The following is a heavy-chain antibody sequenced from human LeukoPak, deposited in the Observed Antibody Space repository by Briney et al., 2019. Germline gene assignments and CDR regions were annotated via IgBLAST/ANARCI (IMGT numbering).Heavy chain of an antibody. Sequence: GRSLRLSCAASGFTFSSYGMHWVRQAPGKGLEWVAVISYDGSNKYYADSVKGRFTVSRDSSKNTVYLQMNSLRPDDTAVYYCAGGNKFLEADWGQGTLVTVSS. V-gene: IGHV3-30*03. CDR1: GFTFSSYG. J-gene: IGHJ4*02. CDR2: ISYDGSNK. D-gene: IGHD3-3*01. CDR3: AGGNKFLEAD.